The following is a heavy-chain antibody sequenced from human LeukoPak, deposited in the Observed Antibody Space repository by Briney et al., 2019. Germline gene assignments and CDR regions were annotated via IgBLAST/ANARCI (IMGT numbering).Heavy chain of an antibody. Sequence: GGSLRLSCAASGFTFSSYGMHWVRQAPGEGLEWVAVIWYDGSNKYYADSVKGRFTISRDNSKNTLYLQMNSLRAEDTAVYYCAGAVAVNYYYYYGMDVWGQGTTVTVSS. V-gene: IGHV3-33*01. CDR3: AGAVAVNYYYYYGMDV. J-gene: IGHJ6*02. CDR2: IWYDGSNK. D-gene: IGHD6-19*01. CDR1: GFTFSSYG.